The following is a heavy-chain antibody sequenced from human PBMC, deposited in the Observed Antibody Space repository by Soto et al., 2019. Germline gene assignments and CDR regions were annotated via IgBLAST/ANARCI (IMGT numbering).Heavy chain of an antibody. J-gene: IGHJ4*02. D-gene: IGHD3-16*01. CDR2: INHSGST. CDR1: GGSFSGYY. CDR3: ARGSNKITFGGAYPHRY. Sequence: SETLSLTCAVYGGSFSGYYWSWIRQPPGKGLEWIGEINHSGSTNYNPSLKSRVTISVDTSKNQFSLKLSSVTAADTAVYYCARGSNKITFGGAYPHRYWGQGTLVTVSS. V-gene: IGHV4-34*01.